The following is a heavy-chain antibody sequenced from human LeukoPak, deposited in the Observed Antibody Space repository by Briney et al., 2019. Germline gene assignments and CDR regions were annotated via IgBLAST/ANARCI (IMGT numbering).Heavy chain of an antibody. CDR1: GYTFTSYY. CDR3: ARETGGSFEYFDY. V-gene: IGHV1-46*01. CDR2: INPSGGST. D-gene: IGHD7-27*01. J-gene: IGHJ4*02. Sequence: ASVKVSCKASGYTFTSYYMHWVRQAPGQGLEWMGIINPSGGSTNNAQRFQGRVTITADESTSTAYMELSSLRSDDTAVYYCARETGGSFEYFDYWGQGTLVTVSS.